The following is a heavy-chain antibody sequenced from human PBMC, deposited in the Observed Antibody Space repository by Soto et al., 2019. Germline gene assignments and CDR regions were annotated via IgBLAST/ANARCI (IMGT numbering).Heavy chain of an antibody. Sequence: EVQLVESGGGLVQPGGSLRLSCAASGFTFSSYSMNWVRQAPGKGLEWVSYISSSSSTIYYADSVKDRFTISRDNAKNSLYLQMNSLRDEDTAVYYCARDSPYSSSWYDLNWFDAWGQGTLVTVSS. CDR3: ARDSPYSSSWYDLNWFDA. J-gene: IGHJ5*02. D-gene: IGHD6-13*01. V-gene: IGHV3-48*02. CDR2: ISSSSSTI. CDR1: GFTFSSYS.